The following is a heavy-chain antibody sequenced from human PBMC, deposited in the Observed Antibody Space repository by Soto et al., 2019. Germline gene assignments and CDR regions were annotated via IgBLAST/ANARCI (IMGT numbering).Heavy chain of an antibody. J-gene: IGHJ4*02. Sequence: GGSLRLSCAASGFTFSTYAMRWVRQAPGKGLEWVSGLSGSGGSTYYADSVKGRFTISRDNSKSTLYLQMNSLRVEDTAVYYCAKGAGLAVTDTLDYWGREPWSPSPQ. CDR3: AKGAGLAVTDTLDY. CDR2: LSGSGGST. CDR1: GFTFSTYA. V-gene: IGHV3-23*01. D-gene: IGHD6-19*01.